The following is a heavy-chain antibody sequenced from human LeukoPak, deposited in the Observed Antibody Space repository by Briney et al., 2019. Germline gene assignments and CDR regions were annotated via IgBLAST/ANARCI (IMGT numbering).Heavy chain of an antibody. V-gene: IGHV3-7*01. Sequence: PGGSLRLSCVGTGFSFSNYWMTWVRQIPGKGLEWVANIKQDGSKENYVDSVKGRFTMFRDNAKNSLYLQMNNLRAEDTALYYCARDHSPSMYGSVWYDAFDIWGQGTMVTVSS. CDR3: ARDHSPSMYGSVWYDAFDI. CDR1: GFSFSNYW. CDR2: IKQDGSKE. D-gene: IGHD6-19*01. J-gene: IGHJ3*02.